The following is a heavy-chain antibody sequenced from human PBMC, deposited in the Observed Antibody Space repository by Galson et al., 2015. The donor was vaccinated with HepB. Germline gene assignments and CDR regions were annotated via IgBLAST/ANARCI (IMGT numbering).Heavy chain of an antibody. Sequence: SLRLSCAASGFTFSSYWMSWVRQAPGKGLEWVANIKQDGSEKYYVDCVKGRFTISRDNAKNSLYLQMNSLRAEDTAVYYCARERSYYDSSGYYLYYGMDVWGQGTTVTVSS. D-gene: IGHD3-22*01. J-gene: IGHJ6*02. CDR3: ARERSYYDSSGYYLYYGMDV. V-gene: IGHV3-7*03. CDR1: GFTFSSYW. CDR2: IKQDGSEK.